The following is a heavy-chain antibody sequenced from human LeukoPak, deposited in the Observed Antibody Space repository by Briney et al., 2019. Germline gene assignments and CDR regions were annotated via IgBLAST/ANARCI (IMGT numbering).Heavy chain of an antibody. CDR1: GFTFSSYD. Sequence: GGSLRLSCAASGFTFSSYDMSWVRQAPGKGLEWVSAISGSGGSTYYADSVKGRFTISRDNSKNTLYLQMNSLRAEDTAVYYCAKVGNFDWLSNPSLGYWGQGTLVTVSS. CDR3: AKVGNFDWLSNPSLGY. D-gene: IGHD3-9*01. J-gene: IGHJ4*02. CDR2: ISGSGGST. V-gene: IGHV3-23*01.